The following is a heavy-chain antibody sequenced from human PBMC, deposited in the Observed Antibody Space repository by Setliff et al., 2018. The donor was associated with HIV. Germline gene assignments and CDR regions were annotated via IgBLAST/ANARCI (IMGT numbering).Heavy chain of an antibody. CDR1: GYTFTNYD. CDR2: MNPNRDYT. Sequence: ASVKVSCKASGYTFTNYDINWVRQAPGRGLEWVGFMNPNRDYTGFAQKFQGRVTMTRNTSTATVCMELRSLRSDDTAVYYCARSNLLRWPLPRDFDYWGQGTLVTVSS. D-gene: IGHD2-15*01. V-gene: IGHV1-8*01. J-gene: IGHJ4*02. CDR3: ARSNLLRWPLPRDFDY.